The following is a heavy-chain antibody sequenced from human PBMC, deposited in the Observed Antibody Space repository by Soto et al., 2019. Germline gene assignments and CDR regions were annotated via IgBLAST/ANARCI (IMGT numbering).Heavy chain of an antibody. CDR2: ISAYNGNT. CDR3: EREYSSSRPKEYNWFDP. Sequence: APVKVSCKASGYTFTSYCISWARHAPGQGLEWMGWISAYNGNTNYAQKLQGRVTMTTDTSTSTAYMELRSLRSDDTAVYYCEREYSSSRPKEYNWFDPWGQGTLVTVSS. J-gene: IGHJ5*02. CDR1: GYTFTSYC. V-gene: IGHV1-18*01. D-gene: IGHD6-6*01.